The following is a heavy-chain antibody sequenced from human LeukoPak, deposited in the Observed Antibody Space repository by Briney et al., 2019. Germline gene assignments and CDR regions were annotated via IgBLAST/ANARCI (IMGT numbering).Heavy chain of an antibody. J-gene: IGHJ4*02. CDR1: GGSISSSSYY. CDR2: IYYSGST. Sequence: PSETLSLTCTVSGGSISSSSYYWGWIRQPPGKGLEWIGSIYYSGSTYYNPSLKSRVTISVDTSKNQFSLKLSSVTAADTAVYYCASNGYSYGSLELIDYWGQGTLVTVSS. CDR3: ASNGYSYGSLELIDY. D-gene: IGHD5-18*01. V-gene: IGHV4-39*01.